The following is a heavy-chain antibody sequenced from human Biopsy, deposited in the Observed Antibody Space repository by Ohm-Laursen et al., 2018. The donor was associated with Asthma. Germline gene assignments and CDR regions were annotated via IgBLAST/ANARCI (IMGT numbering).Heavy chain of an antibody. V-gene: IGHV3-30*18. D-gene: IGHD6-13*01. CDR1: GFNFHNYG. Sequence: SLRLSCAAPGFNFHNYGMNWVRRAPGKGLEWVAQILFDGRKINYPDSVKGRFTISRDNSKNMVYMQMNSLRPEDTAVYYCAKDRVAGRSYYFDYWGQGSLVSVSS. CDR2: ILFDGRKI. CDR3: AKDRVAGRSYYFDY. J-gene: IGHJ4*02.